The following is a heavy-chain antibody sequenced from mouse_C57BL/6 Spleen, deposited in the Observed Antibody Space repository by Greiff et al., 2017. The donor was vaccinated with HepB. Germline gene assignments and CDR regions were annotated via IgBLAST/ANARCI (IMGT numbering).Heavy chain of an antibody. J-gene: IGHJ1*03. Sequence: QVQLQQPGPELVKPGASVKLSCKASGYTFTSYWMHWVKQRPGQGLEWIGNINPSNGGTNYNEKFKSKATLTVDKSSSTAYMQLSSLTSEDSAVYYCARYGNYGLWYFDVWGTGTTVTVSS. CDR1: GYTFTSYW. V-gene: IGHV1-53*01. CDR2: INPSNGGT. CDR3: ARYGNYGLWYFDV. D-gene: IGHD2-1*01.